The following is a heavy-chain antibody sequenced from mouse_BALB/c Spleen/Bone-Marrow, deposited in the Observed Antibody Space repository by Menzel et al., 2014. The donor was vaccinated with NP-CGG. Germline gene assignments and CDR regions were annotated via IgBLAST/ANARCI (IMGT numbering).Heavy chain of an antibody. Sequence: VKLMESGAELVRPGVSVKISCKGSGYTFTDYAMHWVKQSHAKSLEWIGVISTYYGDASYNQKFKGKATMTVDKSSSTAYMELARLTSEDSAIYYCAREGGNFPWFDYWGQGTLVTVSA. J-gene: IGHJ3*01. CDR2: ISTYYGDA. V-gene: IGHV1S137*01. D-gene: IGHD2-1*01. CDR3: AREGGNFPWFDY. CDR1: GYTFTDYA.